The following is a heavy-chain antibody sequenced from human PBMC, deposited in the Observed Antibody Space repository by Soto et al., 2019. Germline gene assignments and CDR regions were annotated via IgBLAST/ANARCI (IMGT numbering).Heavy chain of an antibody. CDR2: IIPIFGTA. J-gene: IGHJ6*02. CDR3: ARDFLSVAGLYYYGMDV. D-gene: IGHD6-19*01. V-gene: IGHV1-69*06. CDR1: GGTFSSYA. Sequence: GASVKVSCKASGGTFSSYAISWVRQAPGQGLEWMGGIIPIFGTANYAQKFQGRVTITADKSTSTAYMELSSLRSEDTAVYYCARDFLSVAGLYYYGMDVWGQGTTVTVSS.